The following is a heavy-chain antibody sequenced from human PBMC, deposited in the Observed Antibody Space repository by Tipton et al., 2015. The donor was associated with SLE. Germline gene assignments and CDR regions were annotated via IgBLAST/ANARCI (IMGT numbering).Heavy chain of an antibody. D-gene: IGHD2-15*01. CDR2: ISSSGSKI. V-gene: IGHV3-11*04. Sequence: SLRLSCAASGFTFSDYYMSWIRQAPGKGLGWVSYISSSGSKIYYADSVKGRFTISRDNAKNSLYLQMNSLSAEDTAVYYCARRYCSGGSCYYFDYWGQGTLVTVSS. CDR3: ARRYCSGGSCYYFDY. CDR1: GFTFSDYY. J-gene: IGHJ4*02.